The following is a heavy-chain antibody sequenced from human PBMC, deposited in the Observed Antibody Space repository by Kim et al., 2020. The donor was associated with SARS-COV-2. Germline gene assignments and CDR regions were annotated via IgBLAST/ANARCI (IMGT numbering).Heavy chain of an antibody. Sequence: GGSLRLSCAASGFTFPDHYMDWVRQAPGKGLEWVGRIRNKANGYDTQYAAPVKGRFNIARDDSKSSLYLQMNSLNIEDTAIYYCTRRKDTPGYYFDLWGLGTLVTVSS. CDR3: TRRKDTPGYYFDL. J-gene: IGHJ4*02. V-gene: IGHV3-72*01. D-gene: IGHD3-9*01. CDR1: GFTFPDHY. CDR2: IRNKANGYDT.